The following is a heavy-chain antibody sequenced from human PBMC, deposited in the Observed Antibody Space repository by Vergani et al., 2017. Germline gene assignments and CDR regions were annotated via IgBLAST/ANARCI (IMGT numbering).Heavy chain of an antibody. J-gene: IGHJ3*02. CDR2: IIPILGIA. D-gene: IGHD2-21*01. CDR1: GGTFSSYA. V-gene: IGHV1-69*04. CDR3: ARVVVVVWGDAFDI. Sequence: QVQLVQSGAEVKKPGSSVKVSCKASGGTFSSYAISWVRPAPGQGLEWMGRIIPILGIAHYAQKFQGRVTITADKSTSTAYMELSRLRSDATAGYYCARVVVVVWGDAFDIWGQGTMLTVSS.